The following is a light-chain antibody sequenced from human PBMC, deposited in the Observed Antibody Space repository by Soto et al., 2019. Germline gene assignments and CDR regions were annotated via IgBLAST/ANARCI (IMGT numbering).Light chain of an antibody. CDR1: QTIDNY. CDR2: LAS. V-gene: IGKV1-9*01. J-gene: IGKJ1*01. CDR3: QQLDSNPPWT. Sequence: IQLTQSPSSLSASVGDTVTISCRASQTIDNYLAWYQQYPGRAPKLLIYLASTLQSGVPSRFSGSGSGTDFKLTISSLQHADFATYYCQQLDSNPPWTFGQGTRVEIK.